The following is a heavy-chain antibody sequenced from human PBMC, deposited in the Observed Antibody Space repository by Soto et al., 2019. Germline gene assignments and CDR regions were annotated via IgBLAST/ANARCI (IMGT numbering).Heavy chain of an antibody. CDR2: FYYSGST. J-gene: IGHJ6*02. CDR1: GGSISSYY. Sequence: SETLSLTCTVSGGSISSYYWGWIRQPPGKGLEWIGYFYYSGSTNYNPSLKSRVTISMDTSKSQISLNLTSVTAADSAVYYCVRGHCSSFYYVLAVWGQGSTVIGSS. V-gene: IGHV4-59*01. D-gene: IGHD2-15*01. CDR3: VRGHCSSFYYVLAV.